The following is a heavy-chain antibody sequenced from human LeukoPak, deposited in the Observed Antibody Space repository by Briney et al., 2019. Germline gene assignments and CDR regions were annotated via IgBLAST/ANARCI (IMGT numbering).Heavy chain of an antibody. J-gene: IGHJ4*02. D-gene: IGHD3-10*01. CDR3: ARVATMVRGVINQLLGY. Sequence: ASVKVSCKASGYTFTGYYMHWVRQAPGQGLEWMGWINPNSGGTNYAQKFQGRVTMTWDTSISTAYMELSRLRSDDTAVYYCARVATMVRGVINQLLGYWGQGTLVTVSS. V-gene: IGHV1-2*02. CDR1: GYTFTGYY. CDR2: INPNSGGT.